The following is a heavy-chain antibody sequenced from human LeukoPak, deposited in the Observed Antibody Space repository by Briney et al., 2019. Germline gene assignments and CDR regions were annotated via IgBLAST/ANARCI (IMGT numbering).Heavy chain of an antibody. D-gene: IGHD2-2*01. CDR2: IYPGDSDT. J-gene: IGHJ4*02. Sequence: GESLKISCKGSGYSFTSYWIGWVRQIPGKGLEWMGIIYPGDSDTRYSPSFQGQVTISADKSISTAFLQWSSLKASDTAMYYCASWPRYCSSTSCYLDYRGQGTLVTVSS. CDR1: GYSFTSYW. CDR3: ASWPRYCSSTSCYLDY. V-gene: IGHV5-51*01.